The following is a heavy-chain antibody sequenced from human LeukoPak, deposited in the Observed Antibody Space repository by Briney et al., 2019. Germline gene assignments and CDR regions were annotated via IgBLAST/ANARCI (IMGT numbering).Heavy chain of an antibody. Sequence: SETLSLTCTVSGGSISSYYWSWIRQPAGKGLEWIGYIYYSGSTNYNPSLKSRVTISVDTSKNQFSLKLSSVTAADTAVYYCARASMVRGVGYWGQGTLVTVSS. D-gene: IGHD3-10*01. CDR2: IYYSGST. V-gene: IGHV4-59*01. CDR3: ARASMVRGVGY. CDR1: GGSISSYY. J-gene: IGHJ4*02.